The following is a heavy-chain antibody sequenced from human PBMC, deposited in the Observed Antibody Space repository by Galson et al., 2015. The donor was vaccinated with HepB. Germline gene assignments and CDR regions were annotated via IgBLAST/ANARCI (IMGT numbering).Heavy chain of an antibody. V-gene: IGHV4-39*07. D-gene: IGHD6-19*01. CDR2: IYYSGST. J-gene: IGHJ4*02. Sequence: ETLSLTCTVSGGSISDNSYYWDWIRQPPGKGLEWIGSIYYSGSTYYNPSLKSRVTISVDTSKNQFSLKLSSVTAADTAVYYCARSVNTLAGTLDYWGQGNLVTVSS. CDR1: GGSISDNSYY. CDR3: ARSVNTLAGTLDY.